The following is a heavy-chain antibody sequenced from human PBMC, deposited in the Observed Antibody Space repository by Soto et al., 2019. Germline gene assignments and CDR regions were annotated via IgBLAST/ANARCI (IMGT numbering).Heavy chain of an antibody. CDR2: IYYSGST. D-gene: IGHD3-3*01. CDR1: GGSISSGGYY. Sequence: QVQLQESGPGLVKPSQTLSLTCTVSGGSISSGGYYWSWIRQHPGKGLEWIGYIYYSGSTYYNPSHKARVTISVDTSKNRFSLKLSSVTAADTAVYYCAASPRWRFDFDYWGQETLVTVSS. J-gene: IGHJ4*02. CDR3: AASPRWRFDFDY. V-gene: IGHV4-31*03.